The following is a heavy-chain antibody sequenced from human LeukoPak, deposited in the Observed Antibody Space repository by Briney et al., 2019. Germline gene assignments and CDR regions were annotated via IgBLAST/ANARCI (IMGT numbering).Heavy chain of an antibody. CDR3: ARDWFHAIDY. Sequence: PGGSLRLSCAVSGFTFDDYAMHWVRQVPGKGLEWVSGINWNSDSIGYADSVKGRFTTSRDNAKNSLYLQMNSLRAEDTAVYYCARDWFHAIDYWGQGTLVTVSS. V-gene: IGHV3-9*01. J-gene: IGHJ4*02. D-gene: IGHD2/OR15-2a*01. CDR1: GFTFDDYA. CDR2: INWNSDSI.